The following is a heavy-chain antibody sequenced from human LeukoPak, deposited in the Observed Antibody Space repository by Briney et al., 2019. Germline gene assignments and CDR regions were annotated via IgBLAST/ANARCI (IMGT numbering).Heavy chain of an antibody. J-gene: IGHJ4*02. Sequence: QPGGSLSLSCSASGFTVSSNYMSWVRQAPGKGLEWVSVIYTADVTCCADGTTFYADSVKGRFTIFRDSSKNTMYLQMNSLRGDDAAVYYCASSFDRDSSGYDRPPGYWGQGTVVTVSS. CDR3: ASSFDRDSSGYDRPPGY. D-gene: IGHD3-22*01. CDR2: IYTADVTCCADGTT. CDR1: GFTVSSNY. V-gene: IGHV3-53*05.